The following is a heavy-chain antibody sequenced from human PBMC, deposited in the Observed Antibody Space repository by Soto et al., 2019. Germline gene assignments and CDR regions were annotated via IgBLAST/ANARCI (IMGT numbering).Heavy chain of an antibody. CDR1: GFSIIGNGEG. D-gene: IGHD2-2*01. Sequence: QIALKESGPTLVKPTQTLTLTCTFSGFSIIGNGEGVGWIRQPPGKALEWLALIYWADDKRYSPSLRNRLTITLDNSKDQVILTMTDMGPADTATYYCAHGYVQLLATFHYFDSWGQGTQVTVSS. V-gene: IGHV2-5*02. J-gene: IGHJ4*02. CDR3: AHGYVQLLATFHYFDS. CDR2: IYWADDK.